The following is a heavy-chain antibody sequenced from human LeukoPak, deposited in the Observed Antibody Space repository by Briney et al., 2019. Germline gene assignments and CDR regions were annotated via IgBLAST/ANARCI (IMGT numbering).Heavy chain of an antibody. J-gene: IGHJ4*02. CDR2: MNPNSGNT. CDR1: EYTFTSYD. V-gene: IGHV1-8*01. D-gene: IGHD3-22*01. Sequence: ASVKVSCKASEYTFTSYDINWVRQATGQGLEWMGWMNPNSGNTGYAQKFQGRVTMTRDTSISTAYMELSSLRSEDTAVYYCARGLYDSSGYYQAGGNWGQGTLVTVSS. CDR3: ARGLYDSSGYYQAGGN.